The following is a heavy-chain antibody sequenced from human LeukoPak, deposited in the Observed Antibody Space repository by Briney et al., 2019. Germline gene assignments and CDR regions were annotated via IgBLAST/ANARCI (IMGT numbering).Heavy chain of an antibody. CDR1: GFTFSSYA. Sequence: GGSLRLSCAASGFTFSSYAMHWVRQAPGKGLEWVAVISYDGSNKYYADSVKGRFTISRDNSKNTLYLQMNSLRAEDTAVYYCATYASSWSSFDYWGQGTLVTVSS. CDR3: ATYASSWSSFDY. D-gene: IGHD6-13*01. V-gene: IGHV3-30-3*01. J-gene: IGHJ4*02. CDR2: ISYDGSNK.